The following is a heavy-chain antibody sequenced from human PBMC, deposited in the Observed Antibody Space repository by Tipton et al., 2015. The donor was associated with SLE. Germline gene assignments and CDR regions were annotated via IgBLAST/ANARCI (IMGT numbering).Heavy chain of an antibody. V-gene: IGHV3-49*04. CDR1: GFTFGDCA. CDR3: ARPGYYDASGYFYGFDI. J-gene: IGHJ3*02. D-gene: IGHD3-22*01. Sequence: SLRLSCTASGFTFGDCAMSWVRQAPGKGLEWVGFIRSKAYGGTTEFAASVEGRFTISRDDSKSIAYLQMNSLKTEDTAVYYCARPGYYDASGYFYGFDIWGQGTMLTVSS. CDR2: IRSKAYGGTT.